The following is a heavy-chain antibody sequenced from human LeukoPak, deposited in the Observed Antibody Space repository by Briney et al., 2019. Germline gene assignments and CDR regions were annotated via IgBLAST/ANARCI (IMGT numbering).Heavy chain of an antibody. D-gene: IGHD3-16*01. CDR2: IIPIFGTA. CDR1: GGTFSSYA. V-gene: IGHV1-69*06. Sequence: SVKVSCKASGGTFSSYAINWVRQAPGHGLEWMGGIIPIFGTANYAQKFQGRVTITADKSTSTAYMELSSLRSEDTAVYYCAKDLPHPPYGDPAGGVVGYMDVWGKGTTVTISS. J-gene: IGHJ6*03. CDR3: AKDLPHPPYGDPAGGVVGYMDV.